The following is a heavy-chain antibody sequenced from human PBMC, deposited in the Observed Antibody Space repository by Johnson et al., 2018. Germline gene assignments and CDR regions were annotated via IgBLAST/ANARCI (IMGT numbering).Heavy chain of an antibody. V-gene: IGHV3-30*18. D-gene: IGHD5-24*01. Sequence: VQLLETGGGVVQPGRSLRLSCAASGFSFRNYGMHWVRQAPGKGLEWVAAISYDGSNKYYADSVRGRFTISRDNSKNTLSLQMNSLRGDDTALYYCSKDWRWEQFIYGFNVWGQGTMVTVSS. J-gene: IGHJ3*01. CDR3: SKDWRWEQFIYGFNV. CDR2: ISYDGSNK. CDR1: GFSFRNYG.